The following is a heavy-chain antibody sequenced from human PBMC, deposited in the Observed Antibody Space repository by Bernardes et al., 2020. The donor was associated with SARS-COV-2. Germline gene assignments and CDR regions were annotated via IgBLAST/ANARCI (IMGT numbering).Heavy chain of an antibody. CDR3: AETHGSPQCDYFDY. V-gene: IGHV3-23*01. J-gene: IGHJ4*02. CDR1: GFTFSSYA. CDR2: ISGSGGST. Sequence: GSLSLSCAASGFTFSSYAMSWVRQAPGKGLEWVSAISGSGGSTYYADSVKGRFTISRDNSKNTLYLQMNSLRAEDTAVYYCAETHGSPQCDYFDYWGQGTLVTVSS.